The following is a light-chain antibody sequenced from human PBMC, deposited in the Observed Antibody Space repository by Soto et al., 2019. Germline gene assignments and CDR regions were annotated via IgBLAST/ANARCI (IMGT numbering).Light chain of an antibody. V-gene: IGLV4-69*01. J-gene: IGLJ2*01. CDR2: LNSDGSH. Sequence: QPVLTQSPSASASLGASVKLTCTLSSGNSSYAIAWHQQQPEKGPPYLMKLNSDGSHSKGDGIPDRFSGSSSGAERYLTITSLQSEDEADYYGQTWGTGTVVFGGGTKITVL. CDR3: QTWGTGTVV. CDR1: SGNSSYA.